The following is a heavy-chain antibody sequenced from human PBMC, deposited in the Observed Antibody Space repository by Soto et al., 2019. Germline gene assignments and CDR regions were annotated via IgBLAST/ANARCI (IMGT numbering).Heavy chain of an antibody. V-gene: IGHV4-59*02. J-gene: IGHJ5*02. CDR3: ARGGDSSRTGWFDP. D-gene: IGHD6-13*01. CDR2: ISHSGKT. CDR1: GGSVNAYH. Sequence: VQLQESGPGLVKPSETLSLTCNVSGGSVNAYHWSWIRQPPGKGLEWIAYISHSGKTNYNPSLKGRVVISLDTSKNQVSLNLPSVTAADTAIYYCARGGDSSRTGWFDPWGQGTLVTVSS.